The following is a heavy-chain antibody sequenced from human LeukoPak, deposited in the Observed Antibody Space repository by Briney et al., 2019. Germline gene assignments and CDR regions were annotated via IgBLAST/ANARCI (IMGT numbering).Heavy chain of an antibody. Sequence: PGESLKISCKDSGYSFTNYWIGWVHQMPGKGLEWMGIIHSADSNTKYSPSLQGQVTISADKSISTAYLQWSGLKASDTAMYYCAGARHGDYRWDYWGQGTLVTVSS. D-gene: IGHD4-17*01. J-gene: IGHJ4*02. CDR2: IHSADSNT. V-gene: IGHV5-51*07. CDR3: AGARHGDYRWDY. CDR1: GYSFTNYW.